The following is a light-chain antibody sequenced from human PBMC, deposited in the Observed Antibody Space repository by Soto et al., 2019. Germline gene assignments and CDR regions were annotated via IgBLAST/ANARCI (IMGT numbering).Light chain of an antibody. J-gene: IGKJ1*01. V-gene: IGKV4-1*01. Sequence: DIVMTQSPDSLAVSLGERATINCKSSQSILYSSNNKNYLSWYQQKPGQPPKLLIYWASTRESGVPDRFGGSGSGTDFTLTISSLQAEDVAVYFCQQDYSPTWSFGQGTRVEIK. CDR1: QSILYSSNNKNY. CDR2: WAS. CDR3: QQDYSPTWS.